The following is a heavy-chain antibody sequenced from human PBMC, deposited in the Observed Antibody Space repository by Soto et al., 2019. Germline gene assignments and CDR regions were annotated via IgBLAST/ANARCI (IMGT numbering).Heavy chain of an antibody. CDR2: ITSSSDAI. D-gene: IGHD4-17*01. J-gene: IGHJ6*02. Sequence: EVQLVESGGALVHPGGSLRLSCAVSGFPFRSYEMNWVRQAPGKGPEWVSYITSSSDAIYYAASVKGRFTVSRDNAKNSLYLQMNSLRAEDTAVYYCTILDFGDYLVAYGVDVWGQGTTVTVSS. V-gene: IGHV3-48*03. CDR3: TILDFGDYLVAYGVDV. CDR1: GFPFRSYE.